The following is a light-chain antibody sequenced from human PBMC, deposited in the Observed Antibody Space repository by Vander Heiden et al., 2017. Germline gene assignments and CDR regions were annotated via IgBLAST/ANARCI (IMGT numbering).Light chain of an antibody. CDR3: SSYTTSSTLL. V-gene: IGLV2-14*03. CDR1: SSDIGTYDY. CDR2: DVS. J-gene: IGLJ3*02. Sequence: QSALTQPASVSGSPGQSITISCTGSSSDIGTYDYRSWYQQHPGKGPKLILYDVSNRPSGVSHRFSGSKSGNTASLTISGLQTEDEADYYCSSYTTSSTLLFGGGTKLTVL.